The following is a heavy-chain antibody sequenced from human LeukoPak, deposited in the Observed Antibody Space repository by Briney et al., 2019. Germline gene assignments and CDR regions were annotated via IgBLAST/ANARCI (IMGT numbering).Heavy chain of an antibody. CDR2: INPYSGGT. CDR3: AREGLVAEYYFEA. J-gene: IGHJ4*02. CDR1: GYTFTFYN. D-gene: IGHD2-8*02. V-gene: IGHV1-2*02. Sequence: ASVNLSCNSSGYTFTFYNIYWVRQPPGQGLEWMGWINPYSGGTNYAQKFQGRVTMTRDTSISTAYMELSRLRSDDTAVYYCAREGLVAEYYFEARGQGTLVTVS.